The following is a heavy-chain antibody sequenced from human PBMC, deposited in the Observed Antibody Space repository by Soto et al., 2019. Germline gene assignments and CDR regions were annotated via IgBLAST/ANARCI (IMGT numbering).Heavy chain of an antibody. V-gene: IGHV3-30*18. CDR1: GFSFDNYG. CDR2: ISYDGSDK. Sequence: QVQLVESGGGVVQPGRSLRLSCAASGFSFDNYGMHWVRQAPGKGLEWVAVISYDGSDKWYADSVKGRFTSSRDNSKDTLYLQMNSLRADDTAVDYCAKCRITFGVLIHPFDYWGQGTPVTVSS. CDR3: AKCRITFGVLIHPFDY. J-gene: IGHJ4*02. D-gene: IGHD3-16*02.